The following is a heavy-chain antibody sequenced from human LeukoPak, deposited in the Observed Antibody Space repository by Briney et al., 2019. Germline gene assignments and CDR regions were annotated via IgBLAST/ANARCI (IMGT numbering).Heavy chain of an antibody. CDR1: GYSFTSYW. CDR2: IYPGDSDT. J-gene: IGHJ4*02. V-gene: IGHV5-51*01. CDR3: ARDSSSWYESYFDY. D-gene: IGHD6-13*01. Sequence: RAGESLKISCKGSGYSFTSYWTGWVRQMPGKGLEWMGIIYPGDSDTRYSPSFQGQVTISADKSISTAYLQWSSLKASDTAMYYCARDSSSWYESYFDYWGQGTLVTVSS.